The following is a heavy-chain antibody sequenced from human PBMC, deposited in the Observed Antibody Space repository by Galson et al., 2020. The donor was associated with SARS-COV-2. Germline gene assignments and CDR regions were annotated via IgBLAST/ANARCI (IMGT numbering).Heavy chain of an antibody. CDR3: APGESGYYSDYYYGMDV. CDR1: GFTFSSYS. Sequence: GGSLRLSSAASGFTFSSYSMNWVRQAPGKGLEWVSSISSSSSYIYYADSVKGRFTISRDNAKNSLYLQMNSLRAEDTAVYYCAPGESGYYSDYYYGMDVWGQGTTVTVSS. CDR2: ISSSSSYI. J-gene: IGHJ6*02. D-gene: IGHD3-22*01. V-gene: IGHV3-21*01.